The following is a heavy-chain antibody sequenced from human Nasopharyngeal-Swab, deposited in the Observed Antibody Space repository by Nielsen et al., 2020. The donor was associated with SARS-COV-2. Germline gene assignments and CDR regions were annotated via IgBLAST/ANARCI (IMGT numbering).Heavy chain of an antibody. CDR1: GGSFSGYY. D-gene: IGHD3-10*01. V-gene: IGHV4-34*01. J-gene: IGHJ6*02. CDR3: ARDTPPTNYYGSGSSQPYYYYYGMDV. CDR2: INHSGST. Sequence: SQTRSLTGAVYGGSFSGYYWSWIRQPPGKGLEWIGEINHSGSTNYNPSLKSRVTISVDTSKNQFSLKLSSVTAADTAVYYCARDTPPTNYYGSGSSQPYYYYYGMDVWGQGTTVTVSS.